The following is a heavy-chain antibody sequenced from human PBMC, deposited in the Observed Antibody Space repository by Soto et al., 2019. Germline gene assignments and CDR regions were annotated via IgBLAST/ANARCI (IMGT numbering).Heavy chain of an antibody. CDR2: IGTAGDT. D-gene: IGHD2-15*01. J-gene: IGHJ3*02. V-gene: IGHV3-13*01. Sequence: GGSLRLSCAASGFTFSSYDMHWVRQATGKGLEWVSAIGTAGDTYYPGSVKGRFTISRENAKNSLYLQMNSLRAGDTAVYYCARGHCSGGSCYSYPAAFDIWGQGTMVTVSS. CDR1: GFTFSSYD. CDR3: ARGHCSGGSCYSYPAAFDI.